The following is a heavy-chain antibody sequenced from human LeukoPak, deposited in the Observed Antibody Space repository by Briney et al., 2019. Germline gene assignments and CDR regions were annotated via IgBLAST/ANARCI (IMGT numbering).Heavy chain of an antibody. J-gene: IGHJ5*02. Sequence: PSETLSLTCAVYGGSFSDYYWSWIRQSPGKGLEWIGEINHSGSTNYNPSLKSRVTISVDTSKNQFSLKLSSVTAADTAVYYCASLPTYCSSTSCLDPWGQGTLVTVSS. CDR2: INHSGST. CDR1: GGSFSDYY. CDR3: ASLPTYCSSTSCLDP. D-gene: IGHD2-2*01. V-gene: IGHV4-34*01.